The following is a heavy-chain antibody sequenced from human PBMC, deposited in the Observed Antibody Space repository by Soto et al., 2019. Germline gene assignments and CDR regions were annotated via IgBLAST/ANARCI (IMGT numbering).Heavy chain of an antibody. CDR2: IIPIFGTA. D-gene: IGHD3-22*01. CDR3: ARGPLTDSSGYYYYFDY. V-gene: IGHV1-69*01. J-gene: IGHJ4*02. Sequence: SCKASGGTFSSYAISWVRQAPGQGLEWMGGIIPIFGTANYAQKFQGRVTITADESTSTAYMELSSLRSEDTAVYYCARGPLTDSSGYYYYFDYWGQGTLVTVSS. CDR1: GGTFSSYA.